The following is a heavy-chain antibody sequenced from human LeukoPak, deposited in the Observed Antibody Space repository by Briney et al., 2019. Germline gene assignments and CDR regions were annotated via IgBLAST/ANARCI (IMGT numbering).Heavy chain of an antibody. Sequence: PSETLSLTCTVSGGSISSYYWSWIRQPPGKGLEWIGYIYYSGSTNYNPSLKSRVTISVDTSKNQFSLKLSSVTAADAAVYYCARERRDGYNRAVDYWGQGTLVTVSS. CDR1: GGSISSYY. CDR3: ARERRDGYNRAVDY. V-gene: IGHV4-59*01. D-gene: IGHD5-24*01. J-gene: IGHJ4*02. CDR2: IYYSGST.